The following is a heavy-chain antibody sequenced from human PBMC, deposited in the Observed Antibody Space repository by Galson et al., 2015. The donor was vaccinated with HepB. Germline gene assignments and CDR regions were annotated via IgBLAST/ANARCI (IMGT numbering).Heavy chain of an antibody. D-gene: IGHD5-18*01. CDR2: VRYDGINK. V-gene: IGHV3-30*02. CDR1: GFTFSVCD. CDR3: ARDVDTAMVN. Sequence: SLRLSCAASGFTFSVCDMHWVRQAPGKGLEWVAFVRYDGINKYYADSVKGRFTISRDNAKNTLYLQMNSLRAEDTAVYYCARDVDTAMVNWGQGTLVTVSS. J-gene: IGHJ4*02.